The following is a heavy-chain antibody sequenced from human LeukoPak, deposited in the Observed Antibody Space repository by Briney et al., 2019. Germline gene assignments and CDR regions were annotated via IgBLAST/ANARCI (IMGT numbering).Heavy chain of an antibody. CDR3: ARVGATSIGAFDI. J-gene: IGHJ3*02. V-gene: IGHV4-4*02. Sequence: SETLSLTCAVSGGSISSSNWWSWVRQPPGKGLEWIGEIYHSGSTNYNPSLKSRVTISVDKSKNQFSLKLSSVTAADTAVYYCARVGATSIGAFDIWGQGTMVTVSS. CDR2: IYHSGST. D-gene: IGHD1-26*01. CDR1: GGSISSSNW.